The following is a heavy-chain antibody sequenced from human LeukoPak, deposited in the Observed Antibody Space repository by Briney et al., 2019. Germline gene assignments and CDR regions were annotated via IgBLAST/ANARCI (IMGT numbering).Heavy chain of an antibody. J-gene: IGHJ4*02. CDR1: GDSITNY. CDR3: ASVRLGEICPSFDH. Sequence: SETLSLTCTVSGDSITNYWSWLRHPPRKRLEWIGYIFYSGVINYNPSLKSRVSISVDKSQNQFSLKVRSVTAADTAVYYCASVRLGEICPSFDHWGQGTLVAVSS. D-gene: IGHD3-16*01. V-gene: IGHV4-59*01. CDR2: IFYSGVI.